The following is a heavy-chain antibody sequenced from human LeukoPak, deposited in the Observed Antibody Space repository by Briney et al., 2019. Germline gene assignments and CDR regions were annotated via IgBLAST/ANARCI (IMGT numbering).Heavy chain of an antibody. CDR2: IYYSGNT. D-gene: IGHD3-22*01. Sequence: SETLSLTCTVSGGSISSYYWSWIRQPPGKGLEWIGYIYYSGNTKYNPSLKSRVTISVDTSKNQFSLKLSSVTAAGTAVYYCARHTPAPDSGGYSGFDPWGQGTLVTVSS. CDR1: GGSISSYY. J-gene: IGHJ5*02. V-gene: IGHV4-59*08. CDR3: ARHTPAPDSGGYSGFDP.